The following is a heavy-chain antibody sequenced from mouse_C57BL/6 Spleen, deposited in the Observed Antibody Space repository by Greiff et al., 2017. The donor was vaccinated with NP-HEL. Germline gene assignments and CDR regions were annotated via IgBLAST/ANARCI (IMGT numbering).Heavy chain of an antibody. Sequence: VQLQQPGAELVKPGASVKLSCKASGYTFTSYWMHWVKQRPGQGLEWIGMIHPNSGSTNYNEKFKSKATLTVDKSSSTAYMQLSSLTSEDSAVYYCARSHGRDAMDYWGQGTSVTVSS. CDR2: IHPNSGST. J-gene: IGHJ4*01. CDR1: GYTFTSYW. V-gene: IGHV1-64*01. CDR3: ARSHGRDAMDY.